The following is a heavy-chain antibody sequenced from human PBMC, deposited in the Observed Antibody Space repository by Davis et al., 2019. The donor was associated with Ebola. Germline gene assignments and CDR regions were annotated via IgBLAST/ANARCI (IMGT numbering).Heavy chain of an antibody. D-gene: IGHD2-2*02. CDR2: MNPNSGNT. J-gene: IGHJ5*02. CDR3: ARDIVVVPAAIARFDP. Sequence: ASVKVSCKASGYTFTGYYMHWVRQATGQGLEWMGWMNPNSGNTNYAQKLQGRVTMTTDTSTSTAYMELRSLRSDDTAVYYCARDIVVVPAAIARFDPWGQGTLVTVSS. V-gene: IGHV1-18*04. CDR1: GYTFTGYY.